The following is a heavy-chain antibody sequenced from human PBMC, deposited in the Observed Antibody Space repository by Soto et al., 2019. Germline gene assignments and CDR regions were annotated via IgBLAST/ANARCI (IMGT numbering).Heavy chain of an antibody. D-gene: IGHD6-19*01. CDR3: AHVLCIEVAGSCMDY. J-gene: IGHJ4*02. V-gene: IGHV2-5*02. Sequence: QLTLKESGPTLVKPTQTLTLTCTFSGFSLSTSGVGVGWIRQPPGKALEWLALIYWDDDKRYSPSLKSRLTITKDTAKDQVVLTMTNMDPVDTATYYCAHVLCIEVAGSCMDYWGQGTLVTVSS. CDR1: GFSLSTSGVG. CDR2: IYWDDDK.